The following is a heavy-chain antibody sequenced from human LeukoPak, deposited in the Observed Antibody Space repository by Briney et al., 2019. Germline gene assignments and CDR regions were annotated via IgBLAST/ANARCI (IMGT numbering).Heavy chain of an antibody. D-gene: IGHD3-10*01. V-gene: IGHV3-74*01. Sequence: PGGSLRLSCAASGFTFSNSFMHWVRQAPGKGLVWVPRINSDGSSTNYADSVKGRFTISRDNAKNTLFLQMNSLRAEDSAVYYCSGGGSITVAGYWGQGTLVTVSS. CDR3: SGGGSITVAGY. CDR2: INSDGSST. J-gene: IGHJ4*02. CDR1: GFTFSNSF.